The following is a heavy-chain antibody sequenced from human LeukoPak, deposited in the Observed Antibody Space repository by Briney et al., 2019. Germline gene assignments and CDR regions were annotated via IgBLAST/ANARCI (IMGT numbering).Heavy chain of an antibody. CDR2: IGTAGDT. J-gene: IGHJ5*02. CDR3: ARGPGSSGERSWFDP. D-gene: IGHD6-25*01. CDR1: GFTFSSYD. V-gene: IGHV3-13*01. Sequence: GGSLRLSCAASGFTFSSYDMHWVRQATGKGLEWVSAIGTAGDTYYPGSVKGRFTISRENAKNSLYLQMNSLRAGDTAVYYCARGPGSSGERSWFDPWGQGTLVTVSS.